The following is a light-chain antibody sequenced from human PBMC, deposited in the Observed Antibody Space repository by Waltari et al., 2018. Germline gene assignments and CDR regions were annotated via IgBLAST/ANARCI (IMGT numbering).Light chain of an antibody. J-gene: IGKJ4*01. Sequence: DIVMTQSPDSLAVSPGERATINCKSSQNVLYDSNNKNYLAWYQQKPGQPPKLLMYWASTRESGVPDRFSGSGSGTDFTLTISSLQAEDVAVYYCQQYYSTPLTFGGGTKVEIK. CDR1: QNVLYDSNNKNY. CDR3: QQYYSTPLT. CDR2: WAS. V-gene: IGKV4-1*01.